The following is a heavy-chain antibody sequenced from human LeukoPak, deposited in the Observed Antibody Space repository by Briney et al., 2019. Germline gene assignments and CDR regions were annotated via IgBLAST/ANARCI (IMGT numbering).Heavy chain of an antibody. V-gene: IGHV3-11*01. CDR3: AREPGLLRSYWYFDL. Sequence: GGSLRLSCAASGFTFSDYYMSWIRQAPGKGLEWVSYISSSGSTIYYADSVKGRFTISRDNAKNSLYLQMNSLRAEDTAVYYCAREPGLLRSYWYFDLWGRGTLVTVSS. CDR2: ISSSGSTI. J-gene: IGHJ2*01. D-gene: IGHD2-15*01. CDR1: GFTFSDYY.